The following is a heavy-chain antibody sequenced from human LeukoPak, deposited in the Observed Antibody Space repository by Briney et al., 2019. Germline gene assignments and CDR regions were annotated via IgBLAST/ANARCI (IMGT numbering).Heavy chain of an antibody. V-gene: IGHV4-59*01. CDR3: ATLGINQRDY. D-gene: IGHD3-16*01. J-gene: IGHJ4*02. CDR2: IYSSGST. Sequence: SETLSLTCTVSGGSISTSYCNWVRQAPGKGLEWIGYIYSSGSTNYNPSLKSRVTISVDTSKNQFSLMLSSVTAADTAVYYCATLGINQRDYWGQGTLV. CDR1: GGSISTSY.